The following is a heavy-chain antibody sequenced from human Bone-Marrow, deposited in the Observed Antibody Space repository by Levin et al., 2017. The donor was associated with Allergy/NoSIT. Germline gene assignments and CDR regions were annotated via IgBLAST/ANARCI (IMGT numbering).Heavy chain of an antibody. V-gene: IGHV4-61*01. CDR2: INYRGVT. CDR1: GGSVSSGTYY. CDR3: ARNRIIVSGGNDYYYGMDA. Sequence: SQTLSLTCSVSGGSVSSGTYYWSWIRRPPGKGLEWIGYINYRGVTKYNPSLKSRVTISVDTSKNEFSLKVTSVTAADTAVYYCARNRIIVSGGNDYYYGMDAWGQGTTVTVSS. J-gene: IGHJ6*02. D-gene: IGHD5/OR15-5a*01.